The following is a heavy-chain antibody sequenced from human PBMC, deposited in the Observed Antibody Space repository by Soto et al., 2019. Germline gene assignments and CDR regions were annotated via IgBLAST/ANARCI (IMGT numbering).Heavy chain of an antibody. J-gene: IGHJ4*02. D-gene: IGHD6-13*01. CDR3: ATVGSWHPRTYYFDY. CDR1: GGTFSSYA. V-gene: IGHV1-69*13. CDR2: IIPIFGTA. Sequence: ASVKVSCKASGGTFSSYAISWVRQAPGQGLEWMGGIIPIFGTANYSQKFQGRVTITADESTSTAYMELSSLRSEDTAVYYCATVGSWHPRTYYFDYWGQGTLVTVSS.